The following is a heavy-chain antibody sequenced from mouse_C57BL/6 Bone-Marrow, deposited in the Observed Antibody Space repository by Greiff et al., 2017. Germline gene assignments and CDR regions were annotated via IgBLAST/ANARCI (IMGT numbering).Heavy chain of an antibody. V-gene: IGHV1-81*01. Sequence: QVQLKESGAELARPGASVKLSGKASGYTFTSYGISWVKQRTGQGLEWIGEIYPRSGNTYYNEKFKGKATLTADKSSSTAYMELRSLTSEDSAVYFCARRRSSYYSNYLYWYFDVWGTGTTVTVSS. D-gene: IGHD2-5*01. CDR2: IYPRSGNT. J-gene: IGHJ1*03. CDR3: ARRRSSYYSNYLYWYFDV. CDR1: GYTFTSYG.